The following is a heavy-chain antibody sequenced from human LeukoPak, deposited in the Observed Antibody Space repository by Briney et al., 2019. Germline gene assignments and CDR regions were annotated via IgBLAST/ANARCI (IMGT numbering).Heavy chain of an antibody. V-gene: IGHV3-11*01. D-gene: IGHD5-24*01. CDR1: VFTLSDYY. Sequence: GGSLRLSCAASVFTLSDYYMSWIRQAPGKGLEWVSYISSSGSTIDYADSVKGGFTISRDNAKKSLYLQMNSLRAEDTAVYYCVRVSGWPNWFDPWGQGTLVTVSS. J-gene: IGHJ5*02. CDR2: ISSSGSTI. CDR3: VRVSGWPNWFDP.